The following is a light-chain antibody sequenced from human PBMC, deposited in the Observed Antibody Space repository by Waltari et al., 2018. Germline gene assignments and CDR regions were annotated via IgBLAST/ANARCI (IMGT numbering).Light chain of an antibody. J-gene: IGLJ2*01. V-gene: IGLV3-25*03. CDR1: ALPRQY. Sequence: SYELTQPPSVSVSPGQTARITCSGDALPRQYSFWYQPRSGKAPVLVIYKDTERPPGIPERCSGSSSGTRATLTISGGQAQDEADYYCQSTDNGGTYLVFGGGTKLTVL. CDR3: QSTDNGGTYLV. CDR2: KDT.